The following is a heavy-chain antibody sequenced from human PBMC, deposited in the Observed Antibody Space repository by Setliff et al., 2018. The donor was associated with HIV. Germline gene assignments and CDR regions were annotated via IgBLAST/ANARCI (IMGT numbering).Heavy chain of an antibody. J-gene: IGHJ4*02. D-gene: IGHD3-10*01. Sequence: SSSSYYWGWIRQPPGKGLEWVSGISGGGGATDYADSVKGRFTISRDNSKNTLYLQMNTLRAEDTAVYYCAIRGASRSFDYWGQGTLVTVSS. CDR3: AIRGASRSFDY. CDR1: SSSSYY. V-gene: IGHV3-23*01. CDR2: ISGGGGAT.